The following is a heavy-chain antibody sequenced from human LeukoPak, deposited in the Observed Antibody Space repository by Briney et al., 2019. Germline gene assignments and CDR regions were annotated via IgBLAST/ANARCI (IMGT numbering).Heavy chain of an antibody. V-gene: IGHV4-59*01. CDR1: GGSISSYY. Sequence: IPSEALSLTCAVSGGSISSYYWSWIRQPPGKGLEWIAYIYYTGSSNYNPSLRSRVTISIDTSNNQFSLKLSSVTAADTAVYYCAREGGVDVRWGQGTLVTVSS. CDR2: IYYTGSS. D-gene: IGHD3-16*01. CDR3: AREGGVDVR. J-gene: IGHJ4*02.